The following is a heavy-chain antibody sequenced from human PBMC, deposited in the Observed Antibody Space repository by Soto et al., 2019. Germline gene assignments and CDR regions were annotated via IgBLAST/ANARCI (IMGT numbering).Heavy chain of an antibody. V-gene: IGHV4-39*01. CDR2: IYYSGST. Sequence: PSETLSLTCTVSGGSISSSSYYWGWIRQPPGKGLEWIGSIYYSGSTYYNPSLKSRVTISVDTSKNQFSLKLSSVTAADTAVYYCARRAMIRYNWFDPWGQGTLVTVSS. D-gene: IGHD2-2*01. CDR3: ARRAMIRYNWFDP. J-gene: IGHJ5*02. CDR1: GGSISSSSYY.